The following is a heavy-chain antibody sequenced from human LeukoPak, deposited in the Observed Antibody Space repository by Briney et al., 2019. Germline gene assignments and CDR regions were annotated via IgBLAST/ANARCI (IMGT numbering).Heavy chain of an antibody. CDR2: IYTSGST. J-gene: IGHJ3*02. CDR3: ARVGWFGELLDAFDI. V-gene: IGHV4-39*07. Sequence: SETLSLTCTVSGGSISSSSYFWGWIRQPPGKGLEWIGRIYTSGSTNYNPSLKSRVTMSVDTSKNQFSLKLSSVTAADTAVYYCARVGWFGELLDAFDIWGQGTMVTVSS. CDR1: GGSISSSSYF. D-gene: IGHD3-10*01.